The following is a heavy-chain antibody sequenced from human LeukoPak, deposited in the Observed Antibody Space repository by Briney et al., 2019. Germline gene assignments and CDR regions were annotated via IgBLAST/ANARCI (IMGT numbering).Heavy chain of an antibody. V-gene: IGHV4-39*01. D-gene: IGHD5-12*01. CDR1: GGSVSSSSYY. CDR2: VYYSGST. J-gene: IGHJ5*01. CDR3: ARLLRGFDS. Sequence: PSETLSLTCTVSGGSVSSSSYYWGWIRQPPGKGLEWIGSVYYSGSTYYNPSLKSRVTISVDTSKNQFSLKLSSVTAADTALYYCARLLRGFDSWGQGTLVTVSS.